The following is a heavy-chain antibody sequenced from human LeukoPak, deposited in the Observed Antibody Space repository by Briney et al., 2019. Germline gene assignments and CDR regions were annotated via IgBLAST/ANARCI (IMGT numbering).Heavy chain of an antibody. V-gene: IGHV3-48*04. CDR2: ISSTSRTI. D-gene: IGHD2-2*01. CDR3: ARDTRGESDY. CDR1: GFTFSSYN. J-gene: IGHJ4*01. Sequence: GGSLRLSCAASGFTFSSYNINWVRQAPGKGLEWVSYISSTSRTIYYADSVRGRFTISRDNAKNSLYLQMNSLRAEDTAMYYCARDTRGESDYWGHGTLVIVSS.